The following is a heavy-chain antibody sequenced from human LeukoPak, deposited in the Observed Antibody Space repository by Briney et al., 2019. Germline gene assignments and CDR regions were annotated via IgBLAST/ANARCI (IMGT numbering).Heavy chain of an antibody. CDR1: GFTVSSNY. V-gene: IGHV3-66*01. CDR2: IYSGGST. D-gene: IGHD4-23*01. CDR3: AKIIRGFNTVLLRWEYYFDY. J-gene: IGHJ4*02. Sequence: PGGSLRLSCVASGFTVSSNYMSWVRQAPGKGLEWVSVIYSGGSTYYADSMKGRFTISSHNSKNTLYLQMNRLRAEDTAVYYCAKIIRGFNTVLLRWEYYFDYWGQGTLVTVSP.